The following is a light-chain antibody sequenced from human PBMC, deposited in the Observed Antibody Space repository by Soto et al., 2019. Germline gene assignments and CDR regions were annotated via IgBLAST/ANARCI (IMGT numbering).Light chain of an antibody. Sequence: QSALTQPPSVSGSPGQSVTISCTGTTSDIGGYKYVSWYQQLPGKAPKLMIFDVTKRPSGVPDRFSGSNSGNTASLTISGLQAEDEAIYYCCSCACTTHVFGTGTKLTVL. CDR2: DVT. CDR1: TSDIGGYKY. V-gene: IGLV2-11*01. CDR3: CSCACTTHV. J-gene: IGLJ1*01.